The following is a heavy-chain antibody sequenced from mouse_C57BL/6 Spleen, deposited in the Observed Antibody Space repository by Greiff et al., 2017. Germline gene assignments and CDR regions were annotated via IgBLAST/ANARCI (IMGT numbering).Heavy chain of an antibody. CDR3: ARDDYDRVWFAY. CDR1: GYTFTSYW. V-gene: IGHV1-69*01. CDR2: IDPSDSYT. D-gene: IGHD2-4*01. Sequence: VQLQQPGAELVMPGASVKLSCKASGYTFTSYWMHWVKQRPGQGLEWIGEIDPSDSYTNYNQKFKGKSTLTVDKSSSTAYMQLSSLTSEDSAVYYCARDDYDRVWFAYWGQGTLVTVSA. J-gene: IGHJ3*01.